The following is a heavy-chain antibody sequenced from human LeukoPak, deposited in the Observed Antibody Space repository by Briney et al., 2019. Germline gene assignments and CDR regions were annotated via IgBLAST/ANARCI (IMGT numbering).Heavy chain of an antibody. CDR1: GYTFTSYD. V-gene: IGHV1-2*02. CDR2: INPNSGGT. CDR3: ASLRLGLVDV. D-gene: IGHD3-16*01. Sequence: ASVKVSCKASGYTFTSYDINWVRQATGQGLEWMGWINPNSGGTNYAQKFQGRVTMTRDTSISTAYMELSRLRSDDTAVYYCASLRLGLVDVWGKGTTVTVSS. J-gene: IGHJ6*04.